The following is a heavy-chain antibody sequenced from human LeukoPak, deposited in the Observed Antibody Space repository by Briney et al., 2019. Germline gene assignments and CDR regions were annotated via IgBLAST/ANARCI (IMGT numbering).Heavy chain of an antibody. CDR3: ARVGYCSGGSCYSPNYYYYYYMDV. CDR1: GGSISSYY. Sequence: SETLSLTCTVSGGSISSYYWSWIRQPPGKGLEWIGYIYYSGSTNYNPSLKSRDTISVDTSKNQFSLKLSSVTAADTAVYYCARVGYCSGGSCYSPNYYYYYYMDVWGKGTTVTVSS. CDR2: IYYSGST. D-gene: IGHD2-15*01. V-gene: IGHV4-59*01. J-gene: IGHJ6*03.